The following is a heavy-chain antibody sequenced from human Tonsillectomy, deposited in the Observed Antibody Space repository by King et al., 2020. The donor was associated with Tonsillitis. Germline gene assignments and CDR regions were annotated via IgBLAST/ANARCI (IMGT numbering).Heavy chain of an antibody. CDR3: AREVGATTRFDS. D-gene: IGHD1-26*01. CDR2: IYYSGST. V-gene: IGHV4-59*01. CDR1: GGSISPYY. Sequence: QLQESGLGLVKPSETLSLTCTVSGGSISPYYWSWIRQPPGKGLEWIGYIYYSGSTNYNPSLTSRVTISVDTSKNQFSLRLSSVTAADTAVYYCAREVGATTRFDSWGQGTLVTVSS. J-gene: IGHJ4*02.